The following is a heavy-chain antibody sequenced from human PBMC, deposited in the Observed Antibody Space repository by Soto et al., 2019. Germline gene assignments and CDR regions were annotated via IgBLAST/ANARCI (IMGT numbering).Heavy chain of an antibody. CDR3: ARDPGLPGRYWYFDL. J-gene: IGHJ2*01. Sequence: QVVLVQSGAEVKKPGASVKVSCKSSGNKLTDYYINWVRQAPGQGPEWMGWVNPKRGDAVYAQKFQGWVTMTRDTATTTAYLEVNRLKPDDTAVYFCARDPGLPGRYWYFDLWGRGTLVTVSS. CDR1: GNKLTDYY. CDR2: VNPKRGDA. D-gene: IGHD3-9*01. V-gene: IGHV1-2*04.